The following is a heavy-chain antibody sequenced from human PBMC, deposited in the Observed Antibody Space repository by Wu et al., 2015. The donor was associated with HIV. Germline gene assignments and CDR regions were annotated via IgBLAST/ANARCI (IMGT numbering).Heavy chain of an antibody. CDR1: GGTFSSYA. D-gene: IGHD6-13*01. CDR3: ARVGSSSWYEDGMDV. Sequence: QVQLVQSGAEVKKPGSSVKVSCKASGGTFSSYAISWVRQAPGQGLEWMGWISAYNGNTNYAQKLQGRVTMTTDTSTSTAYMELRSLRSDDTAVYYCARVGSSSWYEDGMDVVGPRDHGHRLL. V-gene: IGHV1-18*01. J-gene: IGHJ6*02. CDR2: ISAYNGNT.